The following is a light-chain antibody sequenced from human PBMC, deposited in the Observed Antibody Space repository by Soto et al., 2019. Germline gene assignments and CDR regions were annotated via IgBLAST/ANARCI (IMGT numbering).Light chain of an antibody. V-gene: IGKV1-5*03. CDR2: RAS. CDR1: PAISSW. J-gene: IGKJ1*01. Sequence: DIQMTQSPSTLSASVGDRVTITCRASPAISSWLAWYQQKPGKAPKLLIYRASRLESGDPSRFSSSGSGTESTLSFSGLQDDDFATYYCQQYHSYAWTFGQGTKVEIK. CDR3: QQYHSYAWT.